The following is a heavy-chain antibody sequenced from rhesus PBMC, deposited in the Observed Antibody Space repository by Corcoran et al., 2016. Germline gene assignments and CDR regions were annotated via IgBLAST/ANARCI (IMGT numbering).Heavy chain of an antibody. CDR1: GFTFGSYA. J-gene: IGHJ4*01. Sequence: QVQLVQSGAEVKKPGASVKVSCKASGFTFGSYAINWVRQAPGQRLEWMGVIIPLVGITNDAEKFQGRVTVTADTSKSTAYMELSSLRSEDTAVYYCAREAEAAVAVPDYWGQGVLVTVSS. CDR2: IIPLVGIT. D-gene: IGHD4-29*01. V-gene: IGHV1-198*02. CDR3: AREAEAAVAVPDY.